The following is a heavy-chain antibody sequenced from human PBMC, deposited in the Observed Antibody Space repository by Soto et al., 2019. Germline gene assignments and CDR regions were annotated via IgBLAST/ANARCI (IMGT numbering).Heavy chain of an antibody. J-gene: IGHJ6*02. D-gene: IGHD5-18*01. CDR1: GGSFSGYY. V-gene: IGHV4-34*01. Sequence: SETLYLTCAVYGGSFSGYYWSWLRQPPWKGLEWIGEINHSGSTNYNPSLKSRVTISVDTSKSQLSLKLRSVNGADTAVYYCARGLPRSHTSMLTQPRQRFYYYGMDVWGQGNTV. CDR3: ARGLPRSHTSMLTQPRQRFYYYGMDV. CDR2: INHSGST.